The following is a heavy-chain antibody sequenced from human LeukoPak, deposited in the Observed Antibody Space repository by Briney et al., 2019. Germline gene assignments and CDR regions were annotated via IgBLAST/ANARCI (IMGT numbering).Heavy chain of an antibody. V-gene: IGHV4-31*03. D-gene: IGHD3-22*01. CDR1: GGPISNGGYY. Sequence: SQTLSLTCTVSGGPISNGGYYWSWIRLHPGTGLEWIGYVYYSGSTYYNPSLKSRVTISVDTSKNQFSLKLSSVTAADTAVYYCARTDSSGYYADYWGQGTLVTVSS. CDR3: ARTDSSGYYADY. CDR2: VYYSGST. J-gene: IGHJ4*02.